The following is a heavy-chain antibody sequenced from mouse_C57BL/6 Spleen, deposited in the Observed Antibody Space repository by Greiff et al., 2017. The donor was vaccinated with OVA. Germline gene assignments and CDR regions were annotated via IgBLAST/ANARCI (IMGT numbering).Heavy chain of an antibody. CDR2: IDPANGNT. CDR1: GFNIKNSY. J-gene: IGHJ2*01. CDR3: ASGSHTTVVADY. V-gene: IGHV14-3*01. Sequence: VQLQQSVPELVRPGASVKLSCTASGFNIKNSYMHWVKQRPEKGLEWIGRIDPANGNTKYDPKFQGKATITADTSSNTAYLQLSSLTSEDTAIYYCASGSHTTVVADYWGQGTTLTVSS. D-gene: IGHD1-1*01.